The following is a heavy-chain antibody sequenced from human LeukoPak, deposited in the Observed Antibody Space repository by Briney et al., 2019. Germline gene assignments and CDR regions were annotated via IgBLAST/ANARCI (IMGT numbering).Heavy chain of an antibody. D-gene: IGHD3-9*01. Sequence: QPGGSLRLSCAASGFTFSSYAMSWVRQAPGKGLEWVSAISGSGGSTYYADSVKGRFTVSRDNSKNTLYLQMNSLRAEDTAVYYCAKVLTFDYAGNWFDPWGQGTLVTVSS. CDR2: ISGSGGST. CDR1: GFTFSSYA. J-gene: IGHJ5*02. V-gene: IGHV3-23*01. CDR3: AKVLTFDYAGNWFDP.